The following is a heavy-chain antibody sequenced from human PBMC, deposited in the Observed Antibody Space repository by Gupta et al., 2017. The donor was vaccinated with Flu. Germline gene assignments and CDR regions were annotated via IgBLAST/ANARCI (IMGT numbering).Heavy chain of an antibody. CDR2: INPNSGDT. Sequence: QVQLVQSGPAVKKPGASVKVSCKTSGYTFIGFYMHWVRRAPGQGLEWTGWINPNSGDTDYAQKFQGRVTMTRDTSISTVHMELSRLRSDDTAVYYCARRTFHNGFDIWSQGTMVTVSS. D-gene: IGHD2-8*01. J-gene: IGHJ3*02. V-gene: IGHV1-2*02. CDR3: ARRTFHNGFDI. CDR1: GYTFIGFY.